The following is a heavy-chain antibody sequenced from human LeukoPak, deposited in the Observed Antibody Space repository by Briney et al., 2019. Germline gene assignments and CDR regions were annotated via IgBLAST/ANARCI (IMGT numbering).Heavy chain of an antibody. CDR3: ARGGYFNWFDP. CDR2: IYYSGST. CDR1: GGSISSYY. Sequence: SETLSLTCTVSGGSISSYYWSWIRQPPGKGLEWIGYIYYSGSTNYNPSLKSRVTISVDTSKNQFSLELSSVTAADAAVYYCARGGYFNWFDPWGQGTLVTVSS. J-gene: IGHJ5*02. D-gene: IGHD3-22*01. V-gene: IGHV4-59*01.